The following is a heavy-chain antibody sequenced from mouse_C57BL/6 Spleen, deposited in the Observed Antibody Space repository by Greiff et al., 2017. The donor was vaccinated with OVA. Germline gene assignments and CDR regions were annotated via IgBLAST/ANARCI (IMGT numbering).Heavy chain of an antibody. Sequence: QVHVKQSGAELVRPGASVTLSCKASGYTFTDYEMHWVKQTPVHGLEWIGAIDPETGGTAYNQKFKGKAILTADKSSSTAYMELRSLTSEDSAVYYCTRNWDDWYFDVWGTGTTVTVSS. J-gene: IGHJ1*03. V-gene: IGHV1-15*01. CDR2: IDPETGGT. CDR1: GYTFTDYE. CDR3: TRNWDDWYFDV. D-gene: IGHD4-1*01.